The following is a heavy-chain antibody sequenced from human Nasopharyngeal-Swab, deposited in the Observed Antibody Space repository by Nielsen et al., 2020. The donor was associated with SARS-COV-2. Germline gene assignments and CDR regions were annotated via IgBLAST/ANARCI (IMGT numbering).Heavy chain of an antibody. J-gene: IGHJ4*02. D-gene: IGHD5-24*01. CDR3: ARGADGDVYTH. CDR1: GGSISTDY. V-gene: IGHV4-59*01. Sequence: SETLSLTCTVSGGSISTDYWSWIRQPPGKGLTWIGFISSSGSTNYNPSLKSRVTISVDTSKKQFSLHLSSVTAADTAVYYCARGADGDVYTHWGQGTPVTVSS. CDR2: ISSSGST.